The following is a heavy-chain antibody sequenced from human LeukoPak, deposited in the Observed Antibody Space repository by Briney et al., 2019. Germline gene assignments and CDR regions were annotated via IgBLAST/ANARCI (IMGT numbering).Heavy chain of an antibody. V-gene: IGHV3-23*01. D-gene: IGHD6-19*01. CDR3: AKGSSGWDFDY. J-gene: IGHJ4*02. CDR1: GFTFSSYV. Sequence: GGSLRLSCAASGFTFSSYVMNWVRQAPGKGLEWVSAISDTGGSTYYADSVRGRFTISRDNSKNTLYLQMNSLRAEDTAVYYCAKGSSGWDFDYWGQGTLVTVSS. CDR2: ISDTGGST.